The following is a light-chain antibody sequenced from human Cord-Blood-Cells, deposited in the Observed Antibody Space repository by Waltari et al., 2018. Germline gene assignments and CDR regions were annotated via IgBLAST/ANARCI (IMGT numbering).Light chain of an antibody. CDR1: SSDVGGYNY. CDR3: CSYAGSYTYVV. V-gene: IGLV2-11*01. CDR2: DVS. J-gene: IGLJ2*01. Sequence: QSALTQPRSVSGSPGQSVTLSCTGTSSDVGGYNYVSWSQQHPGKAPKLIIYDVSKRPSGVPDRFSGSKSGNTASLTISGLQAEDEADYYCCSYAGSYTYVVFGGGTKLTVL.